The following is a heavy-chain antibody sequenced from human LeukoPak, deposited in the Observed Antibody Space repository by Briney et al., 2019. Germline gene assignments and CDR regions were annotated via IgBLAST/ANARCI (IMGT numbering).Heavy chain of an antibody. Sequence: SDTLSHICSVSGGSISSYYWSWIRQPPGTGLEWIGYIYYSGSTNYNPSLQSRTSISVDTSKNQFSLKLSSVIAADTAVYYCARCSDLWSGSPKRFEPWGPGTLGTVSS. CDR3: ARCSDLWSGSPKRFEP. J-gene: IGHJ5*02. D-gene: IGHD3-3*01. CDR2: IYYSGST. V-gene: IGHV4-59*08. CDR1: GGSISSYY.